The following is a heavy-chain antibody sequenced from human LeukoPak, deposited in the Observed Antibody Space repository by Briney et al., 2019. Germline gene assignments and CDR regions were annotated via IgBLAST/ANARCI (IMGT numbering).Heavy chain of an antibody. CDR3: AHSILGWIQPYYAFDI. Sequence: SGPTLVNPTQTLTLTCTFSGFSLSTSGVGVGWIRQPPGKALEWLALIYWDDDKRYSPSLKSRLPITKDTSKNQVVLTMTNMDPVDTATYYCAHSILGWIQPYYAFDIWGQGTMVTVSS. J-gene: IGHJ3*02. V-gene: IGHV2-5*02. CDR2: IYWDDDK. D-gene: IGHD5-18*01. CDR1: GFSLSTSGVG.